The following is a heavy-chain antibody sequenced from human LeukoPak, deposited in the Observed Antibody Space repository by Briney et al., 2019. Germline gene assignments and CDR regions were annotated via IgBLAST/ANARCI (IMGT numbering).Heavy chain of an antibody. CDR1: GFTVSSNY. Sequence: GGSLRLYCAASGFTVSSNYMSWVRQAPGKGLEWVANIKQDGSEKYYVDSVKGRFTISRDNAKNSLYLQMNSLRAEDTAVYYCARWTYYYDSSGYENYWGQGTLVTVSS. CDR3: ARWTYYYDSSGYENY. J-gene: IGHJ4*02. V-gene: IGHV3-7*01. CDR2: IKQDGSEK. D-gene: IGHD3-22*01.